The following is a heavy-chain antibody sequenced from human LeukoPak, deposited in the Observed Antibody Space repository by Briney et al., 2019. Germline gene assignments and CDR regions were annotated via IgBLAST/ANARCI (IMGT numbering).Heavy chain of an antibody. V-gene: IGHV1-2*02. CDR2: INPNSGGT. D-gene: IGHD1-14*01. Sequence: ASVKVSCKASGYTFTGYYMHWVRQAPGQGLEWMGWINPNSGGTNYAQKFQGRVTMTRDTSISTAYMELSRLGSDDMAVYYCARESVPRRFDPWGQGTLVTVSS. CDR1: GYTFTGYY. CDR3: ARESVPRRFDP. J-gene: IGHJ5*02.